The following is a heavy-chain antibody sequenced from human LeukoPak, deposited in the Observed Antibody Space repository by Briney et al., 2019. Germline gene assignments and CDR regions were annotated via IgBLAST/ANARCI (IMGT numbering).Heavy chain of an antibody. Sequence: GGSLRLSCAASGFSFSSYAMSWVRQAPGKGLEWVSSISGSGGSTYYADSVKGRFTISRDNYKNTLYLQMNSMRAEDTAVYYCAKLDAIGPNAYDSSGYFLPDYWGQGTLVTVSS. J-gene: IGHJ4*02. CDR3: AKLDAIGPNAYDSSGYFLPDY. V-gene: IGHV3-23*01. D-gene: IGHD3-22*01. CDR1: GFSFSSYA. CDR2: ISGSGGST.